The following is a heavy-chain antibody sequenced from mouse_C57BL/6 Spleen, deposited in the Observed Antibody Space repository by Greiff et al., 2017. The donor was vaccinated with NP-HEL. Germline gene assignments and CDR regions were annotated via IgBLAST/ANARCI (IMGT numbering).Heavy chain of an antibody. D-gene: IGHD2-3*01. CDR1: GYTFTSYW. J-gene: IGHJ1*03. CDR3: AREGYSHWYFDV. CDR2: IYPGSGST. Sequence: QVQLQQSGAELVKPGASVKMSCKASGYTFTSYWITWVKQRPGQGLEWIGDIYPGSGSTNYNEKFKSKATLTVVTSSSTAYMQLSSLTSEDSAVYYCAREGYSHWYFDVWGTGTTVTVSS. V-gene: IGHV1-55*01.